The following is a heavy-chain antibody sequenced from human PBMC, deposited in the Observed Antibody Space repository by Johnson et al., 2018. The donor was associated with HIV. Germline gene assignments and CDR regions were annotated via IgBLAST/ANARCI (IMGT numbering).Heavy chain of an antibody. CDR3: ARDSRSSEYPEAFDI. CDR2: ISYDGCNK. V-gene: IGHV3-30*04. Sequence: QVQLVESGGGLVQPGGSLRLSCAASGFTFSSYAMSWVRQAPGKGLEWLAVISYDGCNKYYADSVKGRFTISRDNSKNTLYLQMNSLRPEDTAVYYCARDSRSSEYPEAFDIWGQGTMVTVSS. J-gene: IGHJ3*02. D-gene: IGHD3-22*01. CDR1: GFTFSSYA.